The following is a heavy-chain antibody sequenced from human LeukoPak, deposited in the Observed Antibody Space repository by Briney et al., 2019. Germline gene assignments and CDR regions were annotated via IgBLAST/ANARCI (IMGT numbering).Heavy chain of an antibody. CDR2: IYYSGST. CDR1: GFTFSSYEMN. V-gene: IGHV4-30-4*08. CDR3: ARDCLETGYYYYGMDV. J-gene: IGHJ6*02. D-gene: IGHD3-3*01. Sequence: LRLSCAASGFTFSSYEMNWVRQAPGKGLEWIGYIYYSGSTYYNPSLKSRVTISVDTSKNQFSLKLSSVTAADTAVYYCARDCLETGYYYYGMDVWGQGTTVTVSS.